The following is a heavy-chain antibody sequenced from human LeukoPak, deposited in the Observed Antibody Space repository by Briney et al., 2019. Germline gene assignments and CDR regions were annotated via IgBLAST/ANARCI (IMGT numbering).Heavy chain of an antibody. CDR2: INHSGST. CDR3: STVTTYRNYYYYMDV. J-gene: IGHJ6*03. D-gene: IGHD4-17*01. Sequence: PSETLSLTCAVYGGSFSGYYWSWIRQPPGKGLEWIGEINHSGSTNYNPSLKSRVTISVDTSKNQFSLKLSSVTAADTAVYYCSTVTTYRNYYYYMDVWGKGTTVTVSS. CDR1: GGSFSGYY. V-gene: IGHV4-34*01.